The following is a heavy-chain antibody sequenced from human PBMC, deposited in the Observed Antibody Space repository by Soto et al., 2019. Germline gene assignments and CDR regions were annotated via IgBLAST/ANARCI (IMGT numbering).Heavy chain of an antibody. V-gene: IGHV3-74*01. CDR2: ISGDGTTI. CDR3: AREYYGLLTGNYNDH. CDR1: GFPFSSYW. D-gene: IGHD3-9*01. Sequence: EVQLVESGGDSVQPGGSLRLSCAASGFPFSSYWMHWVRHTPGKGLEWVSRISGDGTTIYYADSVTGRFTVSRDNAKNTLPLQMSGLGAEDTAVYYCAREYYGLLTGNYNDHWGQGTLVSVSS. J-gene: IGHJ4*02.